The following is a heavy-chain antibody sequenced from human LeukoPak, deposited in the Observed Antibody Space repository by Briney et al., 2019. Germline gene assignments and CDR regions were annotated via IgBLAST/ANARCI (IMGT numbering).Heavy chain of an antibody. V-gene: IGHV1-2*02. CDR1: GYTFTSYD. CDR2: INVNSGDT. J-gene: IGHJ4*02. D-gene: IGHD2-15*01. Sequence: ASVKVSCKASGYTFTSYDINWVRQAPGQGLEWMGWINVNSGDTNYEQKFQGRVTMTRDTSISTAYMELTRLRSDDTAVYFCAAVAPSGPFGYWGQGTLVIVSS. CDR3: AAVAPSGPFGY.